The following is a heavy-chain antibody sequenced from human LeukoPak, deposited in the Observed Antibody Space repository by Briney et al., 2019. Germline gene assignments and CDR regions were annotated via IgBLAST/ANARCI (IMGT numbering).Heavy chain of an antibody. CDR1: GFSLTTSGVG. Sequence: SGPTLVKPTQTLTLACTFSGFSLTTSGVGVGWIRQPPGKALEWLAVIYWDDDKRYSPSLKTRLTITKDTSKNQVVLTMANMDPVXXAXXXCARKTITXPPRGLDYWGQGTLVTVSS. CDR3: ARKTITXPPRGLDY. CDR2: IYWDDDK. D-gene: IGHD3-10*01. V-gene: IGHV2-5*02. J-gene: IGHJ4*02.